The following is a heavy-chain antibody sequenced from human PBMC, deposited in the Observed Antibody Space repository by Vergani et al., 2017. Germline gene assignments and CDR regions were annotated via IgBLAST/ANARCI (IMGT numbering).Heavy chain of an antibody. J-gene: IGHJ4*02. Sequence: EVQLLESGGGLVQPGGSLRLSCAASGFTFSSYAMSWVRQAPGKGLEWVSAISGSGGSTYYADSVKGRFTISRDKSKNTLYLQMNSLRAEDTAVFYCAKEPPKNIAAAGANYFDYWGQGTLVTVSS. CDR2: ISGSGGST. CDR1: GFTFSSYA. V-gene: IGHV3-23*01. CDR3: AKEPPKNIAAAGANYFDY. D-gene: IGHD6-13*01.